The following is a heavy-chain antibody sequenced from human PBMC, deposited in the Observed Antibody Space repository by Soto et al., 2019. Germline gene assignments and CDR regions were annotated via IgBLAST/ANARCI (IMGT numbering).Heavy chain of an antibody. Sequence: DTLSPTCAFSSGPFSVYCWSWIRQPPGKGLEWIGYIYYSGSTNYNPSLKSRVTISVDTSKTQFSLKLSSVPAADTAVYYGARTTVERPFDFDYWGQGTLVTVYS. CDR2: IYYSGST. V-gene: IGHV4-59*01. CDR1: SGPFSVYC. CDR3: ARTTVERPFDFDY. J-gene: IGHJ4*02. D-gene: IGHD4-17*01.